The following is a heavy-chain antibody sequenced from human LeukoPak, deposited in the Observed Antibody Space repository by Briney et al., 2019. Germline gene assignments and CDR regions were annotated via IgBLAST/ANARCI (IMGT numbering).Heavy chain of an antibody. D-gene: IGHD1-26*01. Sequence: ASVKVSCKASGGTLSSYAISWVRQAPGQGLEWMGRIIPILGIANYAQKFQGRVTITADKSTSTAYMELSSLRSEDTAVYYCAREPLPQDSGSYSHYYYGMDVWGQGTTVTVSS. CDR2: IIPILGIA. CDR1: GGTLSSYA. V-gene: IGHV1-69*04. CDR3: AREPLPQDSGSYSHYYYGMDV. J-gene: IGHJ6*02.